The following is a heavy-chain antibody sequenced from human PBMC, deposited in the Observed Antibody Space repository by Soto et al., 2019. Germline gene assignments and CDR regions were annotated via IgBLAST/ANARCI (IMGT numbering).Heavy chain of an antibody. CDR3: GRDPELWDENVATRPSTYYYGMDV. Sequence: QMQLVESGGGLVEPGGSLRLSCEASGFTFSNHYMSWIRQAPGKGLEWVSYISRSGSTIYYADSVRGRFTISRDNSKNSLYLQMDSLRAEDTGMYFCGRDPELWDENVATRPSTYYYGMDVWGQGTTVTVSS. J-gene: IGHJ6*02. CDR2: ISRSGSTI. D-gene: IGHD3-16*01. V-gene: IGHV3-11*01. CDR1: GFTFSNHY.